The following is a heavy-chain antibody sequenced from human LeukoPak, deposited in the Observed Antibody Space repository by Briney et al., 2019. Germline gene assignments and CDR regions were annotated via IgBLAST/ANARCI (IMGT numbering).Heavy chain of an antibody. CDR3: ANIGLGYCSGGSSYSLVFDY. CDR2: IYYSGST. CDR1: GGSISSSSYY. D-gene: IGHD2-15*01. Sequence: SETLSLTCTVSGGSISSSSYYWGWIRQPPGKGLEWVGSIYYSGSTYYNPSLKSRVTISVDTSKNQFSLKLSSVTAADTAVYYCANIGLGYCSGGSSYSLVFDYWGQGTLVTVSS. V-gene: IGHV4-39*01. J-gene: IGHJ4*02.